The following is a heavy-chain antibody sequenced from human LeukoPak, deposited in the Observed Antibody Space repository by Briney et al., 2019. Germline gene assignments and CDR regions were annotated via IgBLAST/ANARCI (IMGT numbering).Heavy chain of an antibody. V-gene: IGHV4-34*01. J-gene: IGHJ4*02. D-gene: IGHD3-3*01. CDR2: INHSGST. Sequence: SSETLPLTCAVYGGSFSGYYWSWIRQPPGKGLEWIGEINHSGSTNYNPSLKSRVTMSVDTSKNQFSLKLSSVTAADTAVYYCARGRAITIFGVVIAPTGYDYWGQGTLVTVSS. CDR1: GGSFSGYY. CDR3: ARGRAITIFGVVIAPTGYDY.